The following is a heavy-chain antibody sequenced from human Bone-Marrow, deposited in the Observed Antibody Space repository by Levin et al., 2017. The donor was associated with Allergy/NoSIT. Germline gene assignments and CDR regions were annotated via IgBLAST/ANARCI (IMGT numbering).Heavy chain of an antibody. Sequence: SETLSLTCSVSGDSISGHYWSWIRQPAGKGLEWIGRIFLGGITSYNASLRSRVTISGDMSTNEVSLRLTSVTAADTAIYYCEREYSYGQYFFDFWGPGTQVSVSS. CDR3: EREYSYGQYFFDF. D-gene: IGHD5-18*01. V-gene: IGHV4-4*07. CDR2: IFLGGIT. CDR1: GDSISGHY. J-gene: IGHJ4*02.